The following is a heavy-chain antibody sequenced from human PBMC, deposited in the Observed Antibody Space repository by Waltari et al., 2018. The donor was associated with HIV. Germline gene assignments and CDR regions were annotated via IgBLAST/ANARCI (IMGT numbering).Heavy chain of an antibody. Sequence: QVQLQDSGPGLVKPSETLSLTCTVSGDSVSSGNYFWTWIRRPPGEGLEWIGYISYSGRTYLHPSLKSRLTISEDRPKNQFSLRLNSVTAADTAVYYCARGVGSGRYYYYMDVWGKGSTVTVFS. D-gene: IGHD3-10*01. J-gene: IGHJ6*03. CDR2: ISYSGRT. CDR3: ARGVGSGRYYYYMDV. CDR1: GDSVSSGNYF. V-gene: IGHV4-61*01.